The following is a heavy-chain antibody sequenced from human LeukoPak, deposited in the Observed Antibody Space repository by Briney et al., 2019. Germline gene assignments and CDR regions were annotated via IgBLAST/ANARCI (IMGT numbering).Heavy chain of an antibody. CDR3: ARGLYYYDSSGYTSFDY. J-gene: IGHJ4*02. CDR1: GYTFSGNF. D-gene: IGHD3-22*01. CDR2: INPNSGGT. Sequence: ASVKVSCKASGYTFSGNFIHWVRQAPGQGLEWMGWINPNSGGTNYAQKFQGRVTMTRDTSISTAYMELSRLRSDDTAVYYCARGLYYYDSSGYTSFDYWGQGTLVTVSS. V-gene: IGHV1-2*02.